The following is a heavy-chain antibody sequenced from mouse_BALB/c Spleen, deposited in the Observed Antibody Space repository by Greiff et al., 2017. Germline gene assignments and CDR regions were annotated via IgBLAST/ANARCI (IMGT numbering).Heavy chain of an antibody. J-gene: IGHJ1*01. V-gene: IGHV3-2*02. D-gene: IGHD1-1*01. CDR3: ASTVVAFSYWYVDV. CDR2: ISYSGST. Sequence: EVQLQESGPGLVQPSQSLSLTCTVTGYSITSDYAWNWIRQFPGNKLEWMGYISYSGSTSYNPSLKSRISITRDTSKNQFFLQLNSVTTEDTATYYCASTVVAFSYWYVDVWGAGTTVTVSS. CDR1: GYSITSDYA.